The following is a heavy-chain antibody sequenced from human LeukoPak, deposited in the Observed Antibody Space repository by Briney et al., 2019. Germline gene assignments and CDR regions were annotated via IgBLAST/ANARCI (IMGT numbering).Heavy chain of an antibody. V-gene: IGHV3-30*18. CDR3: AKDLGRDYYGSGIDYFDY. CDR1: GFTFSSYG. Sequence: GGSLRLSCAASGFTFSSYGMHWVRQAPGKGLEWVAVISYDGSNKYYADSVKGRFTISRDNSKNTLYLQMNSPRAEDTAVYYCAKDLGRDYYGSGIDYFDYWGQGTLVTVSS. CDR2: ISYDGSNK. D-gene: IGHD3-10*01. J-gene: IGHJ4*02.